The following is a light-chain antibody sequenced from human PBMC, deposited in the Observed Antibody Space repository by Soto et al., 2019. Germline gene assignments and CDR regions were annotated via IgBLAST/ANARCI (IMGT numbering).Light chain of an antibody. J-gene: IGKJ1*01. CDR2: DAS. V-gene: IGKV1-5*01. CDR3: QHYNSYSEA. Sequence: DIQLTQTPSPLYASVGDEVTITCRASQPISRWLAWYQQKPGRAPKLLIYDASTLESGVASRFSGRGSETESTLTISSRQPDDFATDSCQHYNSYSEAVGQGTKVEIK. CDR1: QPISRW.